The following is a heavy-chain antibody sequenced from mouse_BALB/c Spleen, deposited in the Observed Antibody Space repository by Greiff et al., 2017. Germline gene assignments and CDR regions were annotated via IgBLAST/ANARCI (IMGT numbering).Heavy chain of an antibody. J-gene: IGHJ4*01. CDR3: ARKGNYGNYYYAMDY. D-gene: IGHD2-1*01. Sequence: VQLQQSGAELVRPGVSVKISCKGSGYTFTDYAMHWVKQSLAKSLEWIGVISTYYGDASYNQKFKGKATMTVDKSSSTAYMELARLTSEDSAIYYCARKGNYGNYYYAMDYWGQGTSVTVSS. CDR1: GYTFTDYA. V-gene: IGHV1S137*01. CDR2: ISTYYGDA.